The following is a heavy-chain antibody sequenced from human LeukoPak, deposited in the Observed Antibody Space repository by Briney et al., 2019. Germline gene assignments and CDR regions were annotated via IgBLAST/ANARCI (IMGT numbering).Heavy chain of an antibody. D-gene: IGHD4-17*01. J-gene: IGHJ6*02. CDR1: GYTFTSYA. V-gene: IGHV1-3*01. CDR3: ARSHTVTTLEYYYYGMDV. Sequence: ASVEVSCKASGYTFTSYAMHWVRQAPGQRLEWMGWINAGNGNTKYSQKFQGRVTITRDTSASTAYMELSSLRSEDTAVYYCARSHTVTTLEYYYYGMDVWGQGTTVTVSS. CDR2: INAGNGNT.